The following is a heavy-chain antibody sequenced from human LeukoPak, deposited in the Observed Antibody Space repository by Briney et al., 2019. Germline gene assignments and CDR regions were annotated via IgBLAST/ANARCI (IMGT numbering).Heavy chain of an antibody. J-gene: IGHJ4*02. D-gene: IGHD3-22*01. V-gene: IGHV3-48*03. CDR3: ARDVGFGYYDSSGPEDYFDY. Sequence: PGGSLRLSCAASGFTFSSYEMNWVRQAPGKGLEWVSYISSSGSTIYYADSVKGRFTISRDNAKNSLYLQMNSLRAEDTAVYYCARDVGFGYYDSSGPEDYFDYWGQGTLVTVSS. CDR2: ISSSGSTI. CDR1: GFTFSSYE.